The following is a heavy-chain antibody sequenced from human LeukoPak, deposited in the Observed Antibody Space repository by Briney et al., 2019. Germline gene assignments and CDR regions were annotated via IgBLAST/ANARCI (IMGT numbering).Heavy chain of an antibody. CDR3: ARVSYQEGVDY. D-gene: IGHD2-2*01. CDR1: GGSINGGNYY. J-gene: IGHJ4*02. Sequence: SEALSLTCTVSGGSINGGNYYWTWLRQPAGKGLEWIGRISPSGSTNHNPSLTSRVTISVDTSKNQFSLKLNFVTAADTAVYYCARVSYQEGVDYWGQGTLVTVSS. CDR2: ISPSGST. V-gene: IGHV4-61*02.